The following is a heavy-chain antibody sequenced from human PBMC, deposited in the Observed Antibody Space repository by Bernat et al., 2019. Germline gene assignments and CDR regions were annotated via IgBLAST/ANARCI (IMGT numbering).Heavy chain of an antibody. V-gene: IGHV3-53*02. Sequence: EVQLVETGGDLIQPGGSLRLSCAASGVTVSSSYMSWVRQAPGKRLEWVSIIYSGGNTYYADYVKGRFIISRDNSKSTLYLQMNSLRAEDTAVYYCASALYSSGWYSAYFQHWGQGTLVTVFS. J-gene: IGHJ1*01. CDR2: IYSGGNT. CDR1: GVTVSSSY. D-gene: IGHD6-19*01. CDR3: ASALYSSGWYSAYFQH.